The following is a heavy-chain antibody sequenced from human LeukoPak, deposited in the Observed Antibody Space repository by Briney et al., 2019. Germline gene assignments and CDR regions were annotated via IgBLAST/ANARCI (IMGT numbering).Heavy chain of an antibody. CDR2: ILYDKMNK. J-gene: IGHJ4*02. CDR3: ARDDDYGCKPLVY. Sequence: PGRYLRLSSAASTLTFLSYDMHWLPHAPGNGREWVVIILYDKMNKYYADSVKRRFTISRNKSKNTLYLQRNSLRVEDTAVYYCARDDDYGCKPLVYCGQGRLVTVSS. V-gene: IGHV3-33*01. D-gene: IGHD4-23*01. CDR1: TLTFLSYD.